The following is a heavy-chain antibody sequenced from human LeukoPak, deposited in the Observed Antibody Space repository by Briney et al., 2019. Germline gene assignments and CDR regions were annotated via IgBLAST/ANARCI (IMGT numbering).Heavy chain of an antibody. CDR1: GFTFSSYG. CDR2: ISGSGGST. CDR3: AKKCGYNGLGDWYFDL. Sequence: GGSLRLSCAASGFTFSSYGMSWVRQAPGRGLEWVSAISGSGGSTYYADSVKGRFTISRDNSKNTLYLQMNSLRAEDTAVYYCAKKCGYNGLGDWYFDLWGRGTLVTVSS. D-gene: IGHD5-12*01. V-gene: IGHV3-23*01. J-gene: IGHJ2*01.